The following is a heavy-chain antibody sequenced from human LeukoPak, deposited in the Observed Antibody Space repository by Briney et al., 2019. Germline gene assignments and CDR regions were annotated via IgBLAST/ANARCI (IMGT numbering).Heavy chain of an antibody. CDR3: ARLGRFTRWGLWQNNWFDP. CDR2: IYPGDSDT. J-gene: IGHJ5*02. CDR1: GYSFTSYW. D-gene: IGHD1-26*01. V-gene: IGHV5-51*01. Sequence: GESLKISCKGSGYSFTSYWIGWVRQMPGKGLEWMGIIYPGDSDTRYSPSFQGQVTISADKSISTAYLQWSSLKASDTAMYYCARLGRFTRWGLWQNNWFDPWGQGTLVTVSS.